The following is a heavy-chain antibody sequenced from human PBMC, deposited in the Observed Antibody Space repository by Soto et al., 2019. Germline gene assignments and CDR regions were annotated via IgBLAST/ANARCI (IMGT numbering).Heavy chain of an antibody. Sequence: QVQLVQSGAEVKKPGSSVKLSCKASGGSLRSFAINWVRQAPGQGPEWMGAFTPMFGPATYSQKFQGRVTITADESTNTAYMEMSSLTSEDTATYYCARDFGAPSWFDIWGQGTLVSVSS. CDR3: ARDFGAPSWFDI. CDR1: GGSLRSFA. J-gene: IGHJ5*02. V-gene: IGHV1-69*01. D-gene: IGHD1-26*01. CDR2: FTPMFGPA.